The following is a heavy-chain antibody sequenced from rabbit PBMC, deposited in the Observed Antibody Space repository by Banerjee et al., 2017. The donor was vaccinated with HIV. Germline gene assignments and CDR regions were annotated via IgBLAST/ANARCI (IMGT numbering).Heavy chain of an antibody. J-gene: IGHJ4*01. CDR1: GFSFSNKYV. CDR2: INTSSGNT. D-gene: IGHD2-1*01. CDR3: AREDDDYGDYYFNL. V-gene: IGHV1S45*01. Sequence: SGGDLVKPEGSLTLTCTASGFSFSNKYVMCWVRQAPGKGLEWIACINTSSGNTVYASWAKGRFTISRTSSTTVTLQMTSLTAADTATYFCAREDDDYGDYYFNLWGQGTLVTVS.